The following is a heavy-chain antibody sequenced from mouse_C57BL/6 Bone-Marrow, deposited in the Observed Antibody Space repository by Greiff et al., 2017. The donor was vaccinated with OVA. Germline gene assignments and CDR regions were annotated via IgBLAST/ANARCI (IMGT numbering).Heavy chain of an antibody. CDR1: GYTFTSYG. Sequence: QVHVKQSGAELARPGASVKLSCKASGYTFTSYGISWVKQRTGQGLEWIGEIYPRGGNTYYNEKFKGKATLTADKSSSTAYMELRSLTSEDSAVYFCARLIFITTASDVWGTGTTVTVAS. J-gene: IGHJ1*03. V-gene: IGHV1-81*01. CDR2: IYPRGGNT. CDR3: ARLIFITTASDV. D-gene: IGHD1-1*01.